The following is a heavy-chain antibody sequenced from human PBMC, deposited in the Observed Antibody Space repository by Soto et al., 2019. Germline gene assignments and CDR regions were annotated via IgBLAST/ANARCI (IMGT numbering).Heavy chain of an antibody. CDR1: GFTFSNAW. J-gene: IGHJ4*02. CDR2: IKSKTDGGTT. V-gene: IGHV3-15*07. CDR3: TTSVEWELPPLYYFDY. Sequence: EVQLVESGGGLVKPGGSLRLSCAASGFTFSNAWMNWVRQAPGKGLEWVGRIKSKTDGGTTDYAAPVKGRFTISRDDSKNTLDLQMNSLKTEDTAVYYCTTSVEWELPPLYYFDYWGQGTLVTVSS. D-gene: IGHD1-26*01.